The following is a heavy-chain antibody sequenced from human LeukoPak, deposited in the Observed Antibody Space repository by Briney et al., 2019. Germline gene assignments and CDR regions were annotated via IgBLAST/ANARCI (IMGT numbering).Heavy chain of an antibody. CDR1: GFPFSTYY. J-gene: IGHJ3*02. D-gene: IGHD6-6*01. CDR2: MHGYSGDT. CDR3: VTSSGYSSTWGAFDI. V-gene: IGHV1-2*02. Sequence: GASVKVSCKTSGFPFSTYYMHGVRQAPGQGLEWMGWMHGYSGDTNYAQKFQGAASMTRDTSTSTAYMELSGLKYDDTAVYYCVTSSGYSSTWGAFDIWGQGTKVTVSS.